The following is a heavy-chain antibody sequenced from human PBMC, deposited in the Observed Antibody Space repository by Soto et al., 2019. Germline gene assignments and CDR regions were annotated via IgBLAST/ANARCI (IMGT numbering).Heavy chain of an antibody. CDR1: GGSISRSY. V-gene: IGHV4-59*01. Sequence: SETLSLTCPVFGGSISRSYWSWIRQPPGKGLEWIGYIYYSGSTNYIPSLKSRVTISVDTSKNQFSLKLSSVTAADTAVYYCARCGSCSSRYCYFDYWGQGTLVTVSS. J-gene: IGHJ4*02. D-gene: IGHD2-15*01. CDR3: ARCGSCSSRYCYFDY. CDR2: IYYSGST.